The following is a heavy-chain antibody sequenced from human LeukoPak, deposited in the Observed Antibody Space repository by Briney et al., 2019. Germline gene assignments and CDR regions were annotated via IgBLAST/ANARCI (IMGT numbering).Heavy chain of an antibody. CDR1: GFRFSTYG. CDR2: ISTDGGST. Sequence: GGSLRLSCAASGFRFSTYGMHWVRQAPGKGLEYVSAISTDGGSTFYADSVTGRFIISRDNSKNTLYLQMSSLRAEDTAVYYCVKVQADSGTWHYDSWGQGTLVTVSS. V-gene: IGHV3-64D*06. D-gene: IGHD6-25*01. J-gene: IGHJ4*02. CDR3: VKVQADSGTWHYDS.